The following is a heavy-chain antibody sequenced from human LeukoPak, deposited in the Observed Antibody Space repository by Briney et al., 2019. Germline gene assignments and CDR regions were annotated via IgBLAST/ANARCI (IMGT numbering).Heavy chain of an antibody. CDR1: GGSFSGYY. CDR3: ARGGYGSGTYYNY. D-gene: IGHD3-10*01. CDR2: INHSGST. V-gene: IGHV4-34*01. J-gene: IGHJ4*02. Sequence: KPSETLSLTCAVYGGSFSGYYWSWIRQPPGKGLEWIGAINHSGSTNYNPSLKSRVTISVDTSKNQLSLKLSSVTAADTAVYYCARGGYGSGTYYNYWGQGTLVTVSS.